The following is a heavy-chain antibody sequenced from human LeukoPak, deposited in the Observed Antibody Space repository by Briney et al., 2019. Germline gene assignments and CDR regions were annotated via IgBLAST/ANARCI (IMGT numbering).Heavy chain of an antibody. D-gene: IGHD4-11*01. CDR2: INPNSGET. CDR3: ARDRDYSNTERGFDY. V-gene: IGHV1-2*02. Sequence: ASVKVSCKTSGYTLTEIYIHWVRQAPGQGLEWMGWINPNSGETKSAQKFQGRVTMTGDTSICTAYMELRMATSDDTAVYYCARDRDYSNTERGFDYWGQGTLVTVSS. CDR1: GYTLTEIY. J-gene: IGHJ4*02.